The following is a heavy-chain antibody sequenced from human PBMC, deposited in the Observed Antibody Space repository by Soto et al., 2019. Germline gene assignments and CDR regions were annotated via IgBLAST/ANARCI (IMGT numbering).Heavy chain of an antibody. Sequence: TLSLTCTVSGGSISSYYWSWIRQPPGKGLEWIGYIYYSGSTNYNPSLKSRVTISVDTSKNQFSLKLSSVTAADTAVYYCAREGYSSGYYYYYGMDVWGQGTTVTVSS. J-gene: IGHJ6*02. CDR3: AREGYSSGYYYYYGMDV. V-gene: IGHV4-59*01. D-gene: IGHD3-22*01. CDR2: IYYSGST. CDR1: GGSISSYY.